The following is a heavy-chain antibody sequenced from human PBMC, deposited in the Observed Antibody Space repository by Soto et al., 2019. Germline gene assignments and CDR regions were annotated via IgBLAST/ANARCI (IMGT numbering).Heavy chain of an antibody. CDR1: GGTVSSYA. CDR2: FIPIFVSA. CDR3: ARHVSSDTTGFRGYDL. Sequence: QLHLVQSGAEVKKAGSSVKVSCKASGGTVSSYAITWVRQAPGKGLAWMGVFIPIFVSAHYAPKFQGRITITADESTSTAYMEVSGLTSEDTAIYYCARHVSSDTTGFRGYDLWGQGTQVTVSS. D-gene: IGHD3-10*01. V-gene: IGHV1-69*01. J-gene: IGHJ4*02.